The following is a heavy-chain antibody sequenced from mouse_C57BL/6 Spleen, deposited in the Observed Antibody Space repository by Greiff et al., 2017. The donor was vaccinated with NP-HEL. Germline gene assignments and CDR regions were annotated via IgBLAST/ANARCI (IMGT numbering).Heavy chain of an antibody. Sequence: DVQLQESGPELVKPGASVKMSCKASGYTFTDYNMHWVKQSHGKSLEWIGYINPNNGGTSYNQKFKGKATLTVNKSSSTAYMELRSLTSEDSAVYYCAREDYGSSSYFDYWGQGTTLTVSS. D-gene: IGHD1-1*01. V-gene: IGHV1-22*01. CDR2: INPNNGGT. CDR1: GYTFTDYN. CDR3: AREDYGSSSYFDY. J-gene: IGHJ2*01.